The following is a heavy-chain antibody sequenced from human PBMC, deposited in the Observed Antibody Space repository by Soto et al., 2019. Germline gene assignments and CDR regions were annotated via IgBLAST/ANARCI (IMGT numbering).Heavy chain of an antibody. Sequence: ASVKVSCKASGFTFSAYYIYWVRQAPGQGLEWIGWINPNSGGTNNAQKFQGRVTMTRDTSTSTVYMELSALISDDTAVYYCARSFFDEYSRKWRSAYLGKDVWGQGTTVTVS. J-gene: IGHJ6*02. CDR2: INPNSGGT. CDR3: ARSFFDEYSRKWRSAYLGKDV. D-gene: IGHD6-13*01. CDR1: GFTFSAYY. V-gene: IGHV1-2*02.